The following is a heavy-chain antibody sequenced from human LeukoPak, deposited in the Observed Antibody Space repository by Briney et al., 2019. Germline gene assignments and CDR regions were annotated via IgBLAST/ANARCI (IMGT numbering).Heavy chain of an antibody. Sequence: GGSLRLSCAACGFTFSSYNMNWVRKAGGKGLEWGSSISNGGCYLYYPDSLKGRFTISRDNAKNSLYLQMNSLRPEDTAVYYCARAGLYSCSGLDYWGQGALVTVSS. J-gene: IGHJ4*02. V-gene: IGHV3-21*01. D-gene: IGHD3-3*01. CDR2: ISNGGCYL. CDR3: ARAGLYSCSGLDY. CDR1: GFTFSSYN.